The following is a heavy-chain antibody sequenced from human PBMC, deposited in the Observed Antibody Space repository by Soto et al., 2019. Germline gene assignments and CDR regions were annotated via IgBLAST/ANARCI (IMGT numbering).Heavy chain of an antibody. CDR1: GFTFSRYS. J-gene: IGHJ4*02. CDR2: ISSTTNYI. Sequence: EVQLVESGGGLVRPGGSLRLSCAASGFTFSRYSMNWVRQAPGKGLEWVSSISSTTNYIYYADSMKGRFTDSRDNAKNSVYLDMNSLSAEDTAVYYCARESEGLTSNFDYWGQGTLVTVSS. V-gene: IGHV3-21*01. CDR3: ARESEGLTSNFDY.